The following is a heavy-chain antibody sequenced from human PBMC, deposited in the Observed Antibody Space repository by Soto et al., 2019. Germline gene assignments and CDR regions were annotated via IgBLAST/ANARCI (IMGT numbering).Heavy chain of an antibody. V-gene: IGHV2-5*02. CDR3: AHRQLYNGAWNEGTFDY. J-gene: IGHJ4*02. CDR1: GFSLTTRPVG. D-gene: IGHD1-1*01. CDR2: IYWDDDK. Sequence: QITLKESGPTLVKPTQTLTLTCTFSGFSLTTRPVGVGWIRQPPGQALEWVALIYWDDDKRSNPSLKTRVTITKDTSKNQVVLTMTNMDPVDTATYYCAHRQLYNGAWNEGTFDYWGQGALVTVSS.